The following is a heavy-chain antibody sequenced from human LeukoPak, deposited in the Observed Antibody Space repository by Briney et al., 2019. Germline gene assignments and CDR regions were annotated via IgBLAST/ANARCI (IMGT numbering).Heavy chain of an antibody. CDR1: GFTFSGSA. V-gene: IGHV3-73*01. CDR3: TSRIAVAGSDY. D-gene: IGHD6-19*01. J-gene: IGHJ4*02. CDR2: IRSKANSYAT. Sequence: PGGSLRLSCAASGFTFSGSAMHWVRQASGKGLEWVGRIRSKANSYATAYAASVKSRFTISRDDSKNTAYLQMNSLKTEDTAVYYCTSRIAVAGSDYWGQGTLVTVSS.